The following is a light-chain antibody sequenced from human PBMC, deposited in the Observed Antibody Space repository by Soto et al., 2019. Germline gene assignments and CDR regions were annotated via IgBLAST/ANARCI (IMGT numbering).Light chain of an antibody. CDR1: QSISDW. Sequence: IEVTQAPATLASDLGGIVTITCRASQSISDWLAWYQQKPGKAPKLLIYDISNLEIGVPSRFSGSGSGTEFTLTISSLQPDDFATYYCQQYNSYGTFGQGTKVDIK. J-gene: IGKJ1*01. CDR3: QQYNSYGT. V-gene: IGKV1-5*01. CDR2: DIS.